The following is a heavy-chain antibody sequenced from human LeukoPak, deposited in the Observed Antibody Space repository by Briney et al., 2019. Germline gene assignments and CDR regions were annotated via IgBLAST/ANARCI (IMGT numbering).Heavy chain of an antibody. D-gene: IGHD3-10*01. CDR1: GGSISSSSYY. Sequence: PSQTLSLTCTVSGGSISSSSYYWGWIRQPPGKGLEWIGSIYYSGSTYYNPSLKSRVTISVDTSKNQFSLKLSSVTAADTAVYYCARHKNYYGSGSYYNYWGQGTLVTVSS. J-gene: IGHJ4*02. CDR3: ARHKNYYGSGSYYNY. CDR2: IYYSGST. V-gene: IGHV4-39*01.